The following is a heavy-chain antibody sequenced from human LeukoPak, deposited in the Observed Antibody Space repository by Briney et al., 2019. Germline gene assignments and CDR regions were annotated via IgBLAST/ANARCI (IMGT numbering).Heavy chain of an antibody. J-gene: IGHJ3*02. CDR2: IYNTGAT. Sequence: GWSLRLSCAASGFTVSDNYMTWVRQAPGKGLEWVSSIYNTGATHYAESVKGRFTISRDNSKNTLFLQMNSLRAEDMAVYYCARIEWERLGRALDIWGQGTMVTVSS. D-gene: IGHD1-26*01. V-gene: IGHV3-53*01. CDR3: ARIEWERLGRALDI. CDR1: GFTVSDNY.